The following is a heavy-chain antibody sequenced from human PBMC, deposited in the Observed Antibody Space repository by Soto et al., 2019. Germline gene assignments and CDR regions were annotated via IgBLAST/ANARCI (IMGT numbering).Heavy chain of an antibody. V-gene: IGHV4-30-2*01. Sequence: QLQLQESGSGLVKPSQSLSLTCAVSGDSISSGGHSWSWIRQPPGQGLEWIGYIYPSGSTYYNPSLENRVKLSVDRPKNQFSLKLTSVTAADTGVYYCARRIAVRPRKNGFKPWGKGILVSVSS. J-gene: IGHJ5*02. CDR3: ARRIAVRPRKNGFKP. CDR1: GDSISSGGHS. CDR2: IYPSGST. D-gene: IGHD6-6*01.